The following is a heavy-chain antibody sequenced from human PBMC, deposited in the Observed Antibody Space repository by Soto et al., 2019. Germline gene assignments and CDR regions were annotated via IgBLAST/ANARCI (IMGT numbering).Heavy chain of an antibody. CDR1: GYTFTSYG. V-gene: IGHV1-18*01. CDR2: ISAYNGNT. CDR3: ARVYCSGGSCTFPHYYYYGMDV. Sequence: GASVKVSCKASGYTFTSYGISWVRQAPGQGLEWMGWISAYNGNTNYAQKLQGRVTMTTDTSTSTAYMELRSLRSDDTAVYYCARVYCSGGSCTFPHYYYYGMDVWGQGTTVTVSS. J-gene: IGHJ6*02. D-gene: IGHD2-15*01.